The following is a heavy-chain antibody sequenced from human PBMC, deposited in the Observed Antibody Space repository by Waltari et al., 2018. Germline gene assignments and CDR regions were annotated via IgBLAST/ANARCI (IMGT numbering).Heavy chain of an antibody. CDR2: INHSGST. D-gene: IGHD6-13*01. V-gene: IGHV4-34*01. CDR3: ARVLSSSWPRPAEYFQH. Sequence: QVQLQQWGAGLLKPSETLSLTCAVYGGSFSGYYWSWIRQPPGKGLEWIGEINHSGSTNYNPSLKSRVTISVDTSKNQFSLKLSSVTAADTAVYYCARVLSSSWPRPAEYFQHWGQGTLVTVSS. J-gene: IGHJ1*01. CDR1: GGSFSGYY.